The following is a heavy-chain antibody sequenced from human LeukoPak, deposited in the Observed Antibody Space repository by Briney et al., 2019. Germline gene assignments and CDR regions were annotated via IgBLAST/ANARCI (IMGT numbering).Heavy chain of an antibody. CDR1: GYTLTELS. D-gene: IGHD6-13*01. CDR3: ATIKVIPHFITSIAAAGTQYFDY. V-gene: IGHV1-24*01. CDR2: FDPEDGET. J-gene: IGHJ4*02. Sequence: ASVKVSCKVSGYTLTELSMHWVRQVPGKGLEWMGGFDPEDGETIYAQKFQGRVTMTEDTSTDTAYMELSSLRSEDTAVCYCATIKVIPHFITSIAAAGTQYFDYWGQGTLVTVSS.